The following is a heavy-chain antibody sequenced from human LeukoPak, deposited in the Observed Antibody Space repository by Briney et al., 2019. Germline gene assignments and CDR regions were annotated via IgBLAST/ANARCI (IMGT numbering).Heavy chain of an antibody. J-gene: IGHJ3*02. D-gene: IGHD2-8*01. CDR1: GYTFTSYY. Sequence: ASVKVSCKASGYTFTSYYMHWVRQAPGQGLEWMGIINPSGGSTSCAQKFQGRVTMTRDTSTSTVYMELSSLRSEDTAVYYCARDRLMVPARQRGAFDIWGQGTMVTVSS. CDR2: INPSGGST. V-gene: IGHV1-46*01. CDR3: ARDRLMVPARQRGAFDI.